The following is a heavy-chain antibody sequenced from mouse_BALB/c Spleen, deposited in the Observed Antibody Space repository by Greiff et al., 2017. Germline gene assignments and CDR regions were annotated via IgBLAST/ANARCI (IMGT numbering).Heavy chain of an antibody. CDR1: GYSFTSYW. Sequence: EVQLQESGTVLVRPGASVKMSCKASGYSFTSYWMHWVKQRPGQGLEWIGAIYPGNSDTSYNQKFKGKAKLTAVTSASTAYMELSSLTNEDSAVYYCTREGSYRWYFDVWGAGTTVTVSS. V-gene: IGHV1-5*01. CDR3: TREGSYRWYFDV. CDR2: IYPGNSDT. D-gene: IGHD1-1*02. J-gene: IGHJ1*01.